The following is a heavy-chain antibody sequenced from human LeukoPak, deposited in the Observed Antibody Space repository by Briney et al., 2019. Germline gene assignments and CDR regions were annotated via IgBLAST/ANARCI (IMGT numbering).Heavy chain of an antibody. V-gene: IGHV4-34*01. D-gene: IGHD3-3*01. CDR2: INHSGST. J-gene: IGHJ3*02. CDR3: ARLFPDDTDRFWSGHSQTRHASIKDAFDI. Sequence: SETLSLTCAVYGGSFSGYYWSWIRQPPGKGLEWIGEINHSGSTNYNPSLKSRVTISVDTSKNQFSLKLSSVTAADTAVYYCARLFPDDTDRFWSGHSQTRHASIKDAFDIWGQGTMVTVSS. CDR1: GGSFSGYY.